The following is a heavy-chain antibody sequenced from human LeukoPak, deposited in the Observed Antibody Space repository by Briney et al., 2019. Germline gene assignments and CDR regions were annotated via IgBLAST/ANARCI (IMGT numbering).Heavy chain of an antibody. CDR1: GFTFSSYG. J-gene: IGHJ3*02. V-gene: IGHV3-30*18. CDR3: AKDLIVVVNTGAFDI. CDR2: ISYDGSNK. Sequence: GGSLRLSCVASGFTFSSYGMHWVRQAPGKGLEWVAVISYDGSNKYYADSVKGRFTISRDSSKNTLYLQMNSLRAEDTAVYYCAKDLIVVVNTGAFDIWGQGTMVTVSS. D-gene: IGHD2-21*01.